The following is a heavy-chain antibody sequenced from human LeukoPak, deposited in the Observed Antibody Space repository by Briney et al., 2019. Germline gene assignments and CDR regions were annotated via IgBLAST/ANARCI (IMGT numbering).Heavy chain of an antibody. Sequence: GGSLRLSCAASGFTVSSNYMSWVRQAPGKGLEWVSVIYSGGSTYYADSVKGRFTISRDNSKNTLYLQMNSLRAEDTAVYYCARGPGIAAAGSEDWFDPWGQGTLVTVSS. V-gene: IGHV3-66*01. CDR1: GFTVSSNY. CDR3: ARGPGIAAAGSEDWFDP. D-gene: IGHD6-13*01. J-gene: IGHJ5*02. CDR2: IYSGGST.